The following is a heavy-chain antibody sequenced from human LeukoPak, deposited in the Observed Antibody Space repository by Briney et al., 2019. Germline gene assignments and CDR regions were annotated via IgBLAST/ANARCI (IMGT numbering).Heavy chain of an antibody. D-gene: IGHD6-19*01. V-gene: IGHV3-23*01. Sequence: GGSLRLSCAASGFTFSSYAMSWVHQAPGKGLEWVSGISGSGGSTYYAGSVKGRFTISRDNSKNTLYLQMNSLRADDTAVYYCAKAYSSGWYSFDYWGQGTLVTVSS. CDR1: GFTFSSYA. CDR2: ISGSGGST. J-gene: IGHJ4*02. CDR3: AKAYSSGWYSFDY.